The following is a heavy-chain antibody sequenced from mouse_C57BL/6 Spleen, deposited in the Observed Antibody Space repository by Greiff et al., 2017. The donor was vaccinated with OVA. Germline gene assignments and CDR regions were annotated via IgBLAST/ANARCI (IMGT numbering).Heavy chain of an antibody. CDR1: GYTFTSYW. V-gene: IGHV1-55*01. J-gene: IGHJ2*01. Sequence: VQLQQPGAELVKPGASVKMSCKASGYTFTSYWITWVKQRPGQGLEWIGDIYPGSGSTNYNEKFKSKATLTVDTSSSTAYMQLSSLTSEDSAVYYCAREIGSSKGYFDYWGQGTTLTVSS. CDR3: AREIGSSKGYFDY. D-gene: IGHD1-1*01. CDR2: IYPGSGST.